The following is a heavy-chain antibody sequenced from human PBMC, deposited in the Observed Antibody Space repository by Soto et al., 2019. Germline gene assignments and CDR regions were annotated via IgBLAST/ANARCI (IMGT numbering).Heavy chain of an antibody. CDR3: AKTAAMSSSGGYYYMDV. CDR2: ISGSGGST. V-gene: IGHV3-23*01. D-gene: IGHD2-2*01. Sequence: GGSLRLSCAASGFTFSSYAMSWVRQAPGKGLEWVSAISGSGGSTYYADSVKGRFTISRDNSKNTLYLQMNSLRAEDTAVYYCAKTAAMSSSGGYYYMDVWGKGTTVTVSS. CDR1: GFTFSSYA. J-gene: IGHJ6*03.